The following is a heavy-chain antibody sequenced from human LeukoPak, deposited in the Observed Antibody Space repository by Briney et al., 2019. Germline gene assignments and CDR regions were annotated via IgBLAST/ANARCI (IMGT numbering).Heavy chain of an antibody. CDR1: GGTISSYA. Sequence: SVKVSCKASGGTISSYAISWVRQAPGQGLEWMGGIIPIFGTANYAQKFQGRVTITADESTSTAYMELSSLRSEDTAVYYCARALTRGGSLPDWGQGTLVTVSS. V-gene: IGHV1-69*13. CDR3: ARALTRGGSLPD. D-gene: IGHD2-15*01. J-gene: IGHJ4*02. CDR2: IIPIFGTA.